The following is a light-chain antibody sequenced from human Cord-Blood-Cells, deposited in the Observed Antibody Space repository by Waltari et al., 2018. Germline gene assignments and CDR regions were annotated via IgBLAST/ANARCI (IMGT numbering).Light chain of an antibody. CDR2: DGS. CDR1: SSDVGGYNF. J-gene: IGLJ3*02. CDR3: CSYAGSSTLV. V-gene: IGLV2-23*01. Sequence: QSALTQPASVSGSPGQSITISCTGTSSDVGGYNFVSWYQQHPGKAPKLMIYDGSNRPSGVSNRFSGSKSGNTASLTISGLQAEDEADYYCCSYAGSSTLVFGGGTKLTVL.